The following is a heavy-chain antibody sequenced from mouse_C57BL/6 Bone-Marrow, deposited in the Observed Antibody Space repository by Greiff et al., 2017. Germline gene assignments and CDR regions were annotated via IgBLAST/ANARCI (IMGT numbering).Heavy chain of an antibody. D-gene: IGHD2-4*01. J-gene: IGHJ3*01. CDR1: GYTFTSYW. Sequence: QVQLQQSGAELVKPGASVKLSCKASGYTFTSYWMHWVKQRPGQGLEWIGMIHPNSGSTNYNEKFKSKATLTVDNSSSTAYMQLSSLKSEDSAVYYCASRIYDDYEGFAYWGQGTLVTVSA. CDR2: IHPNSGST. CDR3: ASRIYDDYEGFAY. V-gene: IGHV1-64*01.